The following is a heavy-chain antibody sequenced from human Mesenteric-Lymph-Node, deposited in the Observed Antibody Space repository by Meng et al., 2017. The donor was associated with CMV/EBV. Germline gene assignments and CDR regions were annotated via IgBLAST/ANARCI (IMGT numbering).Heavy chain of an antibody. J-gene: IGHJ5*02. D-gene: IGHD3-10*01. CDR2: IFDSGSH. CDR3: ARDTLTYSYGPGWIDH. Sequence: QLLRNGPAPRLVKPADARALKCHLLGCSSSSVLPHWGCSRHPPGKGLEWIGSIFDSGSHHYNPALASRVTISIDKSKNEFFLNLGSVTAADTAMYFCARDTLTYSYGPGWIDHWGQGTLVTVSS. V-gene: IGHV4-39*02. CDR1: GCSSSSVLPH.